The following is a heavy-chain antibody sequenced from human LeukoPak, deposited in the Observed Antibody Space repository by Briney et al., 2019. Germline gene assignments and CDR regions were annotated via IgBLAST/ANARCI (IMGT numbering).Heavy chain of an antibody. Sequence: SVKVSCKASGGTFSSYAISWVRQAPGQGLEWMGGIIPIFGTANYAQKFQGRVTITADESTSTAYMELSSLRSEDTAVYYCARDAAAAGDFDFWGQGTLVTVSS. CDR2: IIPIFGTA. J-gene: IGHJ4*02. CDR1: GGTFSSYA. CDR3: ARDAAAAGDFDF. V-gene: IGHV1-69*13. D-gene: IGHD6-13*01.